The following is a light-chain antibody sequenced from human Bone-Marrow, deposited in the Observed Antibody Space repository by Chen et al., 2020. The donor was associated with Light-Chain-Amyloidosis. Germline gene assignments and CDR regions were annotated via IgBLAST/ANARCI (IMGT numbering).Light chain of an antibody. Sequence: QSVLTQPPSVSGTPGQRVTISCSGSNSNIGNNAVNWYQQQYPVTAPKLLIYSNNQRPSGVPARFAGSMSGTSASLAISGLQPEDEAEYYCATWDDSLNGVMFGGGTKLTVL. J-gene: IGLJ3*02. CDR1: NSNIGNNA. CDR3: ATWDDSLNGVM. V-gene: IGLV1-44*01. CDR2: SNN.